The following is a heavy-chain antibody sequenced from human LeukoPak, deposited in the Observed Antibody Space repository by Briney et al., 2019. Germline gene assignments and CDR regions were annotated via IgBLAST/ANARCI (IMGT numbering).Heavy chain of an antibody. CDR3: ARGTRQESPWLWFRELMSKWFDP. D-gene: IGHD3-10*01. CDR2: MHPNSCNT. CDR1: GYTYTSYD. Sequence: ASVKDSCKASGYTYTSYDINWVGQATGQGLEWMGWMHPNSCNTANAQKFQGRVTNTRHTSISTAYMELSSLRSEDKGVYYCARGTRQESPWLWFRELMSKWFDPWGQGTLVTVSS. J-gene: IGHJ5*02. V-gene: IGHV1-8*01.